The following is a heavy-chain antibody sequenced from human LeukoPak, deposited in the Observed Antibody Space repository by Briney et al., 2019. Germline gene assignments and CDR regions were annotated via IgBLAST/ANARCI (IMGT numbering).Heavy chain of an antibody. CDR2: IRLNSGSI. CDR3: AKERIWFGDLGHAFDI. Sequence: GRSLTLSCAASGFTFYVYAMHWLRQAPGKGREGGSYIRLNSGSIVYEASVKSRFTISIENAKNHFYLKMNSVRAEDTAVYYCAKERIWFGDLGHAFDIWGQGKLVTVSS. J-gene: IGHJ3*02. D-gene: IGHD3-10*01. CDR1: GFTFYVYA. V-gene: IGHV3-9*01.